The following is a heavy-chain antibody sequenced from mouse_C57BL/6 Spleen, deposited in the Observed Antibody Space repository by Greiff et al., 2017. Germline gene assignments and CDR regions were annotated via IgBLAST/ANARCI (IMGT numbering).Heavy chain of an antibody. CDR2: IYPGSGNT. Sequence: QVQLQQSGPELVKPGASVKLSCKASGYTFTDYYIHWVKQRPGQGLEWIGWIYPGSGNTKYNEKFKGKATLTVDTSSSTAYMQRSSLTSEDSAVYFCARNWDTAWFAYWGQGTLVTVSA. D-gene: IGHD4-1*01. CDR1: GYTFTDYY. V-gene: IGHV1-84*01. J-gene: IGHJ3*01. CDR3: ARNWDTAWFAY.